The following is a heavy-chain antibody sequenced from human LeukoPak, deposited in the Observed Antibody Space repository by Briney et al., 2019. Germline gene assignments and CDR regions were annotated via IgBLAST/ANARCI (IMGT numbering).Heavy chain of an antibody. Sequence: GGSLRLXCAAYGFTFSSYWMSWVRQAPGKGLEWVANIKQDGSEKYYVDSVKGRFTISRDNAKNSLYLQMNSLRAEDTAVYYCARDGWATSDYWGQGTLVTVSS. J-gene: IGHJ4*02. D-gene: IGHD3-10*01. CDR1: GFTFSSYW. CDR3: ARDGWATSDY. CDR2: IKQDGSEK. V-gene: IGHV3-7*01.